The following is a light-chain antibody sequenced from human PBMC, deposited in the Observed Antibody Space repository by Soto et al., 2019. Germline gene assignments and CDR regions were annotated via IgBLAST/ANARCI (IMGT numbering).Light chain of an antibody. V-gene: IGKV1-39*01. CDR3: QQYYSYPFT. Sequence: DIQLTQSPSSLSASVGDRVTITCRASQNINTYLNWYQQKPGKAPKLLIYAASTLQSGVPSRFSGSGSGTDFTLTISCLQSEDFATYYCQQYYSYPFTFGPGTKVDIK. CDR2: AAS. J-gene: IGKJ3*01. CDR1: QNINTY.